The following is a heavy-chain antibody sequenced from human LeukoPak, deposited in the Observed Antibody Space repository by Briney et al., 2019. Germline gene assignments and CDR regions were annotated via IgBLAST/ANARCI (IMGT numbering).Heavy chain of an antibody. CDR3: AATVTTSYFDY. J-gene: IGHJ4*02. CDR2: INPNSGGT. D-gene: IGHD4-17*01. V-gene: IGHV1-2*06. CDR1: RYTFTGHY. Sequence: APVKVSCQASRYTFTGHYMHWVRQAPGQGLEWMGRINPNSGGTNYAQKFQGRVTMTRDTSISTAYMELSRLRSDDTAVYYCAATVTTSYFDYWGQGTLVTVSS.